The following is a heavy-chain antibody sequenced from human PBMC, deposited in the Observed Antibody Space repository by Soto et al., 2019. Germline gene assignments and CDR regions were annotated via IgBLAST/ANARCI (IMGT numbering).Heavy chain of an antibody. V-gene: IGHV1-3*01. CDR2: INAGNGNT. D-gene: IGHD3-16*01. J-gene: IGHJ4*02. CDR1: GYTLNSYA. CDR3: ARDWGRSLYYFDY. Sequence: ASVKVSCKASGYTLNSYAMHWVRQDHGQRLEWMGWINAGNGNTKYSQKFQGRVTITRDTSASTAYMELSSLRSEDTAVYYCARDWGRSLYYFDYWGQGTLVTVSS.